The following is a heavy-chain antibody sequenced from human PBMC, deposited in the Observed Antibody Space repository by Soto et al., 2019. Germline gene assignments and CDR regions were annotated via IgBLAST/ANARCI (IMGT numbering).Heavy chain of an antibody. CDR2: INHSGST. V-gene: IGHV4-34*01. J-gene: IGHJ4*02. CDR1: GGSFSGYY. Sequence: PSETLSLTCAVYGGSFSGYYWSWIRQPPGKGLEWIGEINHSGSTNYNPSLKSRVTISVDTSKNQFSLKLSSVTAADTAVYYCARRRANEFDYWGQGTLVTVSS. CDR3: ARRRANEFDY. D-gene: IGHD2-8*01.